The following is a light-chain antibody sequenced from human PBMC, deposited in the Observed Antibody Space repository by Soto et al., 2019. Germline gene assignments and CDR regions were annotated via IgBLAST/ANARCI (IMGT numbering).Light chain of an antibody. J-gene: IGKJ1*01. CDR3: QQYNSYWT. Sequence: DIPLPQSPSTLSASVAARVTIXIRASQSISSWLAWYQQKPGKAPKLLIYDASSLESGVPSRFSGSGSGTEFTLTISSLQPDDFATYYCQQYNSYWTFGQGTKVDI. V-gene: IGKV1-5*01. CDR1: QSISSW. CDR2: DAS.